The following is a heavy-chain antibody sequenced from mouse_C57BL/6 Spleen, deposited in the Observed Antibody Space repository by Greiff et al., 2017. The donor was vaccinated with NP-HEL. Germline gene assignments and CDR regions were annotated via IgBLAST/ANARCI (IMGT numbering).Heavy chain of an antibody. CDR1: GFTFTDYY. J-gene: IGHJ1*03. V-gene: IGHV7-3*01. CDR2: IRNKANGYTT. CDR3: ARSPSINSTTVVAPGYFDV. Sequence: EVQLQQSGGGLVQPGGSLSLSCAASGFTFTDYYMSWVRQPPGKALEWLGFIRNKANGYTTEYSASVKCRFTISRDNSQSILYLQMAALRAEDSATYYCARSPSINSTTVVAPGYFDVWGTGTTVTVSS. D-gene: IGHD1-1*01.